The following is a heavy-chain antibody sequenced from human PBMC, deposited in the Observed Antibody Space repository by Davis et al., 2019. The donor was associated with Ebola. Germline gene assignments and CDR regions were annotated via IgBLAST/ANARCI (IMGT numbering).Heavy chain of an antibody. J-gene: IGHJ4*02. CDR1: GGTFSSYA. D-gene: IGHD1-1*01. Sequence: ASVKVSCKASGGTFSSYAISWVRQAPGQGLEWMGWISAYNGNTNYAQKLQGRVTMTTDTSTSTAYMELSSLRSEDTAVYYCARETYHGNDYWGQGTLVTVSS. V-gene: IGHV1-18*01. CDR2: ISAYNGNT. CDR3: ARETYHGNDY.